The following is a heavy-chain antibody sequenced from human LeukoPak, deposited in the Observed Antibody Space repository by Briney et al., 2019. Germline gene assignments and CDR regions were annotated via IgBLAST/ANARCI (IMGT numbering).Heavy chain of an antibody. V-gene: IGHV3-74*01. Sequence: GGSLRLSXAASGFTFSSYWMHWVRQAPGKGLVWVSRINSDGSSTSYADSVKGRFTISRDNAKNTLYLQMNSLRAEDTAVYYCASKVYCGGDCYSGVDYWGQGTLVTVSS. CDR2: INSDGSST. D-gene: IGHD2-21*01. J-gene: IGHJ4*02. CDR3: ASKVYCGGDCYSGVDY. CDR1: GFTFSSYW.